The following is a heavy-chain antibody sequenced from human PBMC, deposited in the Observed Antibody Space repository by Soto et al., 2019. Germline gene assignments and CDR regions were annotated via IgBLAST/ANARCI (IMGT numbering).Heavy chain of an antibody. V-gene: IGHV3-9*01. CDR2: ISWNSAKI. J-gene: IGHJ4*02. Sequence: PGGSLRLSCAASGFTFDDYAMHWVRQAPGRGLEWVSGISWNSAKIRYADSVKGRFTISRDNAKNSLYLQMNSLRADDTALYYCAKDAGATKYYFDYWGQGTLVTASS. D-gene: IGHD5-12*01. CDR1: GFTFDDYA. CDR3: AKDAGATKYYFDY.